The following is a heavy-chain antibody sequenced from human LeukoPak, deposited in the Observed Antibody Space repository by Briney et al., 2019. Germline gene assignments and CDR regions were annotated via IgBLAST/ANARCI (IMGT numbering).Heavy chain of an antibody. Sequence: GESLKISCKGSGYSFTSYWIGWVRQMPGKGLEWMGIIYPGDSDTRYSPSFQGQVTISADKSISTAYLQWSSLKASDTAMYYCARRRGRAAAGFNWFDPWGQGTLVTVSS. CDR2: IYPGDSDT. V-gene: IGHV5-51*01. CDR1: GYSFTSYW. J-gene: IGHJ5*02. CDR3: ARRRGRAAAGFNWFDP. D-gene: IGHD6-13*01.